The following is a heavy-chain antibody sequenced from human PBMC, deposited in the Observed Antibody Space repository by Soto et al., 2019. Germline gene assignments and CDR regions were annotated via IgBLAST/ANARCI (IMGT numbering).Heavy chain of an antibody. J-gene: IGHJ5*02. Sequence: PSETLSLTCTFSGGSISSGGYYLSWIRQHPGKGLEWIGYIYYSGSTYYNPSLKSRVTISVDTSKNQFSLKLSSVTAADTAVYYCARFFVLMITFGGVHLGRGFDPWGQGTLVTVSS. D-gene: IGHD3-16*01. CDR3: ARFFVLMITFGGVHLGRGFDP. V-gene: IGHV4-31*03. CDR1: GGSISSGGYY. CDR2: IYYSGST.